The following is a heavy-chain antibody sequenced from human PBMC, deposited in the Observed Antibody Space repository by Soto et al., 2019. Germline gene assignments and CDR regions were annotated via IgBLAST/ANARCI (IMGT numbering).Heavy chain of an antibody. CDR1: GYTFTSYG. CDR3: ARVSHSSFYDYIWGSAGNWFDP. V-gene: IGHV1-18*01. CDR2: ISAYNGNT. Sequence: GASVKVSCKASGYTFTSYGISWVRQAPGQGLEWMGWISAYNGNTNYAQKLQGRVTMTTDTSTSTAYMELRSLRSDDTAVYYCARVSHSSFYDYIWGSAGNWFDPWGQGTLVTVSS. D-gene: IGHD3-16*01. J-gene: IGHJ5*02.